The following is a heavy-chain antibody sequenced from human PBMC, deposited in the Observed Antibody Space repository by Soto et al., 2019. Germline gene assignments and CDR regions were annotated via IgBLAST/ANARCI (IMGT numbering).Heavy chain of an antibody. CDR3: AKDEMGATRY. V-gene: IGHV3-23*01. CDR2: ISGSDNTT. J-gene: IGHJ4*02. Sequence: GGSLRLSCAASGFTFSSYAMSWVRQAPGKGLEWVSAISGSDNTTYYADSVKGRFTISRDNSKNTLYLQMNRLGAEDTAIYYCAKDEMGATRYCGQGTLVTVSS. CDR1: GFTFSSYA. D-gene: IGHD1-26*01.